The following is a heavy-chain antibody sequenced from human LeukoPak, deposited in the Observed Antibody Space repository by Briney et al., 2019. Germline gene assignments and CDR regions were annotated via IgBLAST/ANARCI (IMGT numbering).Heavy chain of an antibody. V-gene: IGHV3-30-3*01. D-gene: IGHD6-19*01. Sequence: PGGSLRLSCAASGFTFSSYAMHWVRQAPGKGLEWVAVISYDGSNKYYADSVKGRFTISRDNAKNSLYLQMNSLRAEDTALYYCARAAVAAPKYYFDYWGQGTLVIVSS. CDR1: GFTFSSYA. CDR2: ISYDGSNK. CDR3: ARAAVAAPKYYFDY. J-gene: IGHJ4*02.